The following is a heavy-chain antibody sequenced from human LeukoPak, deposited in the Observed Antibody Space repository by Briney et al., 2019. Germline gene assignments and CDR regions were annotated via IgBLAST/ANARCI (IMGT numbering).Heavy chain of an antibody. D-gene: IGHD3-10*01. CDR2: ISHDGGNK. CDR3: ARDKSYFGSGNYHYFDS. V-gene: IGHV3-30*03. J-gene: IGHJ4*02. CDR1: GFAFSQFP. Sequence: PGRSLRLSCVASGFAFSQFPVHWVRQAPGKRLEWVAFISHDGGNKKYGDSVKGRFTISRDNSKNTAYLQMNSLRPEDTALYYCARDKSYFGSGNYHYFDSWGQGALVIVSS.